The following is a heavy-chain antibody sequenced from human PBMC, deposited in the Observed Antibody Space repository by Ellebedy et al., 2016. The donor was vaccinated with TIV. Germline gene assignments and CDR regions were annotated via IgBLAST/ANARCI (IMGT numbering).Heavy chain of an antibody. D-gene: IGHD2-21*02. Sequence: SGPTLVKPKETLTLTCTVSGFSLTNIIMGVSWIRQPPGQALEWLAHIFSNDETSYSTSLEARLSISKDTAKSQVFLTVANMDPVDTATYYCVRALKYCGGDCTYKFDFWGQGALVTVSS. CDR1: GFSLTNIIMG. J-gene: IGHJ4*02. CDR2: IFSNDET. V-gene: IGHV2-26*01. CDR3: VRALKYCGGDCTYKFDF.